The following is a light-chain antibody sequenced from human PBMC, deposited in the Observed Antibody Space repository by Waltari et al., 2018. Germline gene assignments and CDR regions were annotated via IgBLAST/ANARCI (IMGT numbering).Light chain of an antibody. CDR2: RKN. CDR1: NNNVGNQG. Sequence: QAGLTQPPSVSKDLRQTATLTCTGNNNNVGNQGDPWLQLHQGHPPKFLSYRKNNRPSGISERFSASRSGNTASLTITGLQPEDEADYYCSAWDTSLSAWVFGGGTRLTVV. V-gene: IGLV10-54*01. CDR3: SAWDTSLSAWV. J-gene: IGLJ3*02.